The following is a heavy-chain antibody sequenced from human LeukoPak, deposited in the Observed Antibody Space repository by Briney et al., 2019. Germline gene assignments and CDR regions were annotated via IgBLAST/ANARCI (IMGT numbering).Heavy chain of an antibody. J-gene: IGHJ3*02. D-gene: IGHD1-26*01. V-gene: IGHV4-59*08. Sequence: SETLSLTCTVPGGSISSYYWSWIRQPPGKGLEWIGYIYYSGSTNYNPSLKSRVTISVDTSKNQFSLKLSSVTAADTAVYYCARRSGSYLAYAFDIWGQGTMVTVSS. CDR3: ARRSGSYLAYAFDI. CDR2: IYYSGST. CDR1: GGSISSYY.